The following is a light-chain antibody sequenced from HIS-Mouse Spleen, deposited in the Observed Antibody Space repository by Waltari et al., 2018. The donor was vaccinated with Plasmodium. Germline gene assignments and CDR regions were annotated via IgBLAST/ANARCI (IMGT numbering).Light chain of an antibody. J-gene: IGKJ2*01. CDR2: GAS. Sequence: EIVMTQSPAPLSVSPGARATLSCRASQSVSSNLAWYQQKPGQAPRFLIYGASTRATGIPARFSGGGSGTEFTLTISSLQSEDFAVYYCQQYNNWPPYTFGQGTKLESK. V-gene: IGKV3-15*01. CDR3: QQYNNWPPYT. CDR1: QSVSSN.